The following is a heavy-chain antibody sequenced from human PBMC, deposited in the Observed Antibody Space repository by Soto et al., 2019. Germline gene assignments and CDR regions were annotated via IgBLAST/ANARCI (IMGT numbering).Heavy chain of an antibody. J-gene: IGHJ6*03. CDR3: ARLSGSYYYYMDV. V-gene: IGHV4-39*01. CDR1: GGSVSSGIYS. CDR2: ISYSGST. Sequence: PSETLSLTCTVSGGSVSSGIYSWGWIRQSPGKGLEWIGRISYSGSTSYNPSLKSRVTMSVDTSKIQFSLKLTSVTASDTAVYYCARLSGSYYYYMDVWGKGTTVTVSS. D-gene: IGHD3-10*01.